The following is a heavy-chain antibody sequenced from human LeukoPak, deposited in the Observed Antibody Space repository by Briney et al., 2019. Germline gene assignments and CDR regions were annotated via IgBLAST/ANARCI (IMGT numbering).Heavy chain of an antibody. CDR2: INPNSGGT. V-gene: IGHV1-2*02. J-gene: IGHJ3*02. CDR3: ARDLYTIFGILIQVFDI. D-gene: IGHD3-3*01. CDR1: GYTFTGYY. Sequence: ASVKVSCKASGYTFTGYYMHWVRQAPGQGLEWMGWINPNSGGTNYAQKFQGRVTMTRDTSISTAYMELSRLRSDDTAVYYCARDLYTIFGILIQVFDIWGQGTMVTVSS.